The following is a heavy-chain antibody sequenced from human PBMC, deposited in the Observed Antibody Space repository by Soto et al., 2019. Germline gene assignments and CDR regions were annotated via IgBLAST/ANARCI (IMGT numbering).Heavy chain of an antibody. J-gene: IGHJ4*02. Sequence: PGGSLRLSCAASGFTFSSYGMHWVRQAPGKGLEWVAVISYDGSNKYYADSVKGRFTISRDNSKNTLYLQMNSLRAEDTAVYYCAKDIAGVQYAGGSDYWGQGTLVTVSS. V-gene: IGHV3-30*18. CDR2: ISYDGSNK. D-gene: IGHD2-21*01. CDR1: GFTFSSYG. CDR3: AKDIAGVQYAGGSDY.